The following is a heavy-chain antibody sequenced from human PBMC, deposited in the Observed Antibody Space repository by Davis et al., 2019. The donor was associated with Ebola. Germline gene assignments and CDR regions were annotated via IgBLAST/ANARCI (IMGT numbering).Heavy chain of an antibody. D-gene: IGHD6-19*01. CDR3: ARDRSRIAVAGTGY. J-gene: IGHJ4*02. CDR1: GYTFTGYY. V-gene: IGHV1-2*02. Sequence: ASVKVSCKASGYTFTGYYMHWVRQAPGQGLEWMGWINPNSGGTNYAQKFQGRVTMTRDTSISTAYMELRSLRSDDTAVYYCARDRSRIAVAGTGYWGQGTLVTVSS. CDR2: INPNSGGT.